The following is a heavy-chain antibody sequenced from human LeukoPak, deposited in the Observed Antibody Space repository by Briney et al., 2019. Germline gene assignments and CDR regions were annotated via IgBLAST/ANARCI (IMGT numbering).Heavy chain of an antibody. J-gene: IGHJ3*02. CDR1: GYTFTNYG. Sequence: ASVKVSCKASGYTFTNYGISWVRQAPGQGLEWMGWINAYNGNTNYAQKLQGRVTMTTDTSTSTAYMELRSLRSDDTAVYYCARDYYYDSSGYDAFDIWGQGTMVTVSS. D-gene: IGHD3-22*01. CDR2: INAYNGNT. V-gene: IGHV1-18*01. CDR3: ARDYYYDSSGYDAFDI.